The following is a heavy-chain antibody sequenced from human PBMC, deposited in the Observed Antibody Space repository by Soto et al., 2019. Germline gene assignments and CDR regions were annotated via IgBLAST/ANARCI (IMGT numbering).Heavy chain of an antibody. CDR2: IYYSGST. CDR3: ARTDYDILTGYYRGFDY. Sequence: SETLSLTCTVSGGSISSYYWSWIRQPPGKGLEWIGYIYYSGSTNYNPSLKSRVTISVDTSKNQFSLKLSSVTAADTAVYYCARTDYDILTGYYRGFDYWGQGPLVTVSS. J-gene: IGHJ4*02. D-gene: IGHD3-9*01. CDR1: GGSISSYY. V-gene: IGHV4-59*01.